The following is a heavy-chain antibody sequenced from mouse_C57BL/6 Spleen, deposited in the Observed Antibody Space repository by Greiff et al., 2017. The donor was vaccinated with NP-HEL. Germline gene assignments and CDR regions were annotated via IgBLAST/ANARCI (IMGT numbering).Heavy chain of an antibody. CDR3: ARDGYYKYFDV. CDR2: IYPGDGDT. J-gene: IGHJ1*03. Sequence: VKLQESGPELVKPGASVKISCKASGYAFSSSWMNWVKQRPGKGLEWIGRIYPGDGDTNYNGKFKGKATLTADKSSSTAYMQLSSLTSEDSAVYFCARDGYYKYFDVWGTGTTVTVSS. V-gene: IGHV1-82*01. D-gene: IGHD2-3*01. CDR1: GYAFSSSW.